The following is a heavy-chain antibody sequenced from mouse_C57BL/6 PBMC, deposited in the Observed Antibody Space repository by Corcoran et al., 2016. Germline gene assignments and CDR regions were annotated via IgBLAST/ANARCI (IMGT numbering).Heavy chain of an antibody. CDR3: ARDGYGFAY. CDR1: GYTFTTYG. D-gene: IGHD2-2*01. V-gene: IGHV9-3*01. CDR2: INTYSGVP. Sequence: QIQLVQSGPELKKPGETVKISCKASGYTFTTYGMSWVKQAPGKGLKWMGWINTYSGVPTYADDFKGRFAFSLETSASTAYLQINNLKNEDTATYFCARDGYGFAYWGQGTLVTVSA. J-gene: IGHJ3*01.